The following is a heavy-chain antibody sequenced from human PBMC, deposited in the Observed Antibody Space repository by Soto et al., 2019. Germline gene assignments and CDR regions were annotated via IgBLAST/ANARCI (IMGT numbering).Heavy chain of an antibody. D-gene: IGHD6-13*01. CDR1: GYTFSNFW. Sequence: GASKKISCQCSGYTFSNFWIGWVRQLPGKGLEWMGIIYPGDHETRYSPSFHGKVTISADKSINTAYLQWNSLEASATAFYFCARSPRSSPYLDYWGQGALVTVSS. CDR2: IYPGDHET. J-gene: IGHJ4*02. CDR3: ARSPRSSPYLDY. V-gene: IGHV5-51*01.